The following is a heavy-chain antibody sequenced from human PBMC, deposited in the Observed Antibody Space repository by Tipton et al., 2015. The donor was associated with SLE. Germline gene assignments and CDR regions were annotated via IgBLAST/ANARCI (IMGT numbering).Heavy chain of an antibody. CDR3: ARLGVAEDFDY. Sequence: GSLRLSCAASGFTFSSYSMNWVRQAPGKGLEWVSYISSSSSTIYYADSVKGRFTISRDNAKNSLYRQMNSLRAEDTAVYYCARLGVAEDFDYWGQGTLVTVSS. CDR2: ISSSSSTI. V-gene: IGHV3-48*01. D-gene: IGHD5-12*01. CDR1: GFTFSSYS. J-gene: IGHJ4*02.